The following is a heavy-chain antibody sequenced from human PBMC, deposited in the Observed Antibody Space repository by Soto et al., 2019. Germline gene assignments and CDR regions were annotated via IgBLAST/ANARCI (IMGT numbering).Heavy chain of an antibody. CDR3: AKPAYRGYSGSYYGVDY. CDR1: GFTFSSYG. J-gene: IGHJ4*02. D-gene: IGHD1-26*01. Sequence: GGSLRLSCAASGFTFSSYGMHWVRQAPGKGLEWVAVISYGGSNKYYADSVKGRFTISRDNSKNTLYLQMNSLRAEDTAVYYCAKPAYRGYSGSYYGVDYWGQGTLVTVSS. CDR2: ISYGGSNK. V-gene: IGHV3-30*18.